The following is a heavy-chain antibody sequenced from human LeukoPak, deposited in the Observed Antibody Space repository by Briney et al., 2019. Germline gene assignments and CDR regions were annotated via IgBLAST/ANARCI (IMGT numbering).Heavy chain of an antibody. V-gene: IGHV1-2*06. CDR3: ARDSIVVGSIDY. J-gene: IGHJ4*02. D-gene: IGHD3-22*01. CDR1: GYTFTGYY. Sequence: ASVKVSCKASGYTFTGYYMHWVRQAPGQGLEWMGRINPNSGGTNYAQKFQGRVTMTRDTPISTAYMELSRLRSDDTAVYYCARDSIVVGSIDYWGQGTLVTVSS. CDR2: INPNSGGT.